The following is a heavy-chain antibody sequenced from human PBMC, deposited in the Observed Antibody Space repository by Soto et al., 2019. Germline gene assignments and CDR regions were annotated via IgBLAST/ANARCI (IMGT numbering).Heavy chain of an antibody. CDR1: GYTFTSYG. J-gene: IGHJ6*02. Sequence: QVQLVQSGAEVKKPGASVKVSCKASGYTFTSYGISWVRQAPGQGLEWMGWISAYNGNTNYAQKLQGRVTMTTDTSTSTAYMELRSLISADTAVYYCAREPGRITIWGVVAVYYYGMDVWGQGTTVTVAS. V-gene: IGHV1-18*04. CDR3: AREPGRITIWGVVAVYYYGMDV. CDR2: ISAYNGNT. D-gene: IGHD3-3*01.